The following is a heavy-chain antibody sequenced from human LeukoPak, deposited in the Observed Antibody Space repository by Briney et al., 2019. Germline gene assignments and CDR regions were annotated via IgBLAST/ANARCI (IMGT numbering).Heavy chain of an antibody. CDR1: GDSTSSNY. CDR2: IYTGDTT. J-gene: IGHJ4*02. D-gene: IGHD6-25*01. V-gene: IGHV4-4*09. CDR3: AAARRRSASFDY. Sequence: SETLSLTCSSSGDSTSSNYWTWIRQPPAKGLEWIGYIYTGDTTYYNPSLNSRVIISVDTSKNQFSLKLNSVTAADTAVYYCAAARRRSASFDYWGQGSLVTVSS.